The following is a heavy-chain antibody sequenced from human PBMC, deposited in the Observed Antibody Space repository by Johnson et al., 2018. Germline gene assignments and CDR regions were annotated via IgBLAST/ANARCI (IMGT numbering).Heavy chain of an antibody. CDR2: INHSGSS. D-gene: IGHD6-13*01. CDR1: GGSFSAYY. CDR3: ASHVTDPSPISSSWYGGYYYYYYMDV. Sequence: QVQLQQWGAGLLKPSETLSLTCAVSGGSFSAYYWSWIRQPPGKGLEWIGEINHSGSSNYNPSLKSRVTISVDTSKNQFSLKLSSVPAADTAVYYCASHVTDPSPISSSWYGGYYYYYYMDVWGKGTTVTVSS. V-gene: IGHV4-34*01. J-gene: IGHJ6*03.